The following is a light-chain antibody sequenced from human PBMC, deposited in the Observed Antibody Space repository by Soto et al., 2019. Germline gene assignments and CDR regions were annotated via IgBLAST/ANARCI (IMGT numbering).Light chain of an antibody. Sequence: EIVLTQSPGTLSLSPGERATLSCRASQGVSTFLAWYQQEPGQAPRLLIYGASTRATGIPDRFSGSGSGTDFTLTIRRLEPEDFAVYYCQQYGSSTLTFGGGTKVDIK. CDR1: QGVSTF. CDR3: QQYGSSTLT. V-gene: IGKV3-20*01. J-gene: IGKJ4*01. CDR2: GAS.